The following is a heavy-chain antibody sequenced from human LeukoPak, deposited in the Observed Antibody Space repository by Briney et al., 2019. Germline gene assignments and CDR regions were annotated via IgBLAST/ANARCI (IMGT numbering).Heavy chain of an antibody. Sequence: GRSLRLSCAASGFTFSSYGMHWVRQAPGKGLERVAVISYDGSNKYYADSVKGRFTISRDNSKNTLYLQMNSLRAEDTAVYYCAKDHNPESIVVVPAALAVYYYYGMVVWGQGTTVTVSS. CDR1: GFTFSSYG. V-gene: IGHV3-30*18. CDR3: AKDHNPESIVVVPAALAVYYYYGMVV. D-gene: IGHD2-2*01. J-gene: IGHJ6*02. CDR2: ISYDGSNK.